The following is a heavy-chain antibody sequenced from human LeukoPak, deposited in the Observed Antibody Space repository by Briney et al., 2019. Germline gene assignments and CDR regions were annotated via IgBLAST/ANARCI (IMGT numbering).Heavy chain of an antibody. CDR2: ISSSSSYI. CDR3: ARETSYESTGESDAFDI. D-gene: IGHD3-22*01. Sequence: PGGSLRLSCAASGFTFSSYSMNWVRQAPGKGLEWVSSISSSSSYIYYADSVKGRFTISRDNAKNSLYLQMNSLRAEDTAVYYCARETSYESTGESDAFDIWGQGTMVTVSS. J-gene: IGHJ3*02. V-gene: IGHV3-21*01. CDR1: GFTFSSYS.